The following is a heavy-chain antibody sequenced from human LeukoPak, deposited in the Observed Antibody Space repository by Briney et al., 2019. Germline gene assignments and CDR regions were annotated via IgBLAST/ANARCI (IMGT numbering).Heavy chain of an antibody. CDR1: GGSISSSSYY. Sequence: PSETLSLTCTVSGGSISSSSYYWGWIRQPPGKGLEWIGSIYYSGSTYYNPSLKSRVTISVDTSKNQFSLKLSSVTAADTAVYYCATRPRYRSDGNDYWGQGTLVTVSS. J-gene: IGHJ4*02. D-gene: IGHD5-18*01. CDR3: ATRPRYRSDGNDY. CDR2: IYYSGST. V-gene: IGHV4-39*01.